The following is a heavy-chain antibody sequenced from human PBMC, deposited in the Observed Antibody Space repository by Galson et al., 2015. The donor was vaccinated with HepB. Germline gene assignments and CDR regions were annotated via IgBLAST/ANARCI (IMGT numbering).Heavy chain of an antibody. Sequence: SVKVSCKASGYSFTNYAMHWVRQASGQRLEWMGWINAGNGHTKYPQKFQDRVTITRDTPASTAYTELSSLRSEDTAVYYCAALFMTTGPDLFDPWGQGTLVIVSS. J-gene: IGHJ5*02. CDR1: GYSFTNYA. D-gene: IGHD4-17*01. CDR3: AALFMTTGPDLFDP. V-gene: IGHV1-3*01. CDR2: INAGNGHT.